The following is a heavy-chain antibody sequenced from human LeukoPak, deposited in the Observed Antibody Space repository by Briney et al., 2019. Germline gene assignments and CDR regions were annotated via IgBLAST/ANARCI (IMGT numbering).Heavy chain of an antibody. J-gene: IGHJ4*02. CDR1: GFTFATYG. CDR2: IWNDGSKQ. D-gene: IGHD3-3*01. CDR3: VKDIWNGNNRYFDY. Sequence: GGSLRLSCAASGFTFATYGMHWVRQGPGKGLEWVAIIWNDGSKQDYADSVKGRFTISRDNFKNTVSLQMSSLRAEDTAIYYCVKDIWNGNNRYFDYLGQGTLVTVSS. V-gene: IGHV3-33*06.